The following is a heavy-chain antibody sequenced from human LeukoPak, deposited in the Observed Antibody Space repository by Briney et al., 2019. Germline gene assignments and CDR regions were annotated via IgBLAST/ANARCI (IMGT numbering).Heavy chain of an antibody. CDR3: ARDHPGGDV. V-gene: IGHV4-59*01. D-gene: IGHD6-25*01. CDR2: IYYSGST. J-gene: IGHJ6*04. Sequence: SETLSLTCTVSGGSISSYYWSWIRQPPRKGLEWIGYIYYSGSTNYNPSLKSRVTISVDTSKNQFSLKLSSVTAADTAVYYCARDHPGGDVWGKGTTVTVSS. CDR1: GGSISSYY.